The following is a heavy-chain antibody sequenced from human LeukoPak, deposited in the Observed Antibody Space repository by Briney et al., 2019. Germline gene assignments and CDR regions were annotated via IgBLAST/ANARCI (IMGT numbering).Heavy chain of an antibody. CDR1: GYTFTSYD. D-gene: IGHD3-10*01. J-gene: IGHJ5*02. V-gene: IGHV1-8*01. CDR2: MNPNSGNT. CDR3: ARVWFGELSIFDP. Sequence: GASVKVSCKASGYTFTSYDINWVRQATGQGLEWMGWMNPNSGNTGYAQKFQGRVTTTRNTSISTAYMELSSLRSEDTAVYYCARVWFGELSIFDPWGQGTLVTVSS.